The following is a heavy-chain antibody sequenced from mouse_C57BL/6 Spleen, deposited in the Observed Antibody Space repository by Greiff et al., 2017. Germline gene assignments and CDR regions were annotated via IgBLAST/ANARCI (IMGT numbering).Heavy chain of an antibody. V-gene: IGHV1-82*01. CDR3: ARTDMIYYAMDY. CDR2: IYPGDGDT. J-gene: IGHJ4*01. D-gene: IGHD2-3*01. CDR1: GYAFSSSW. Sequence: QVQLKQSGPELVKPGASVKISCKASGYAFSSSWMNWVKQRPGKGLEWIGRIYPGDGDTNYNGKFKGKATLTADKSSSTAYMQLSSLTSEDSAVYYCARTDMIYYAMDYWGQGTSVTVSS.